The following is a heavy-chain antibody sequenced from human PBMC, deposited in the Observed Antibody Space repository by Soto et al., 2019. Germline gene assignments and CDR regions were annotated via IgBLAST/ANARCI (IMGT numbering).Heavy chain of an antibody. CDR1: GFTVSSNY. CDR2: IYSGGSA. J-gene: IGHJ6*02. Sequence: EVQLVETGGGLIQPGGSLRLSCAASGFTVSSNYMSWVRQAPGKGLEWVSVIYSGGSAYYADSVKGRFTISRDNSKNTLYLQMNSLRAEDTAVYYCATSNCSSTSCYLYYYYGMDVWGQGTTVTVSS. D-gene: IGHD2-2*01. CDR3: ATSNCSSTSCYLYYYYGMDV. V-gene: IGHV3-53*02.